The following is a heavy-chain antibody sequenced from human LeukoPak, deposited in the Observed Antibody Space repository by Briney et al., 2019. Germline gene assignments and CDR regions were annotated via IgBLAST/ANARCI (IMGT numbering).Heavy chain of an antibody. J-gene: IGHJ4*02. CDR2: ISGSGGNT. CDR3: AKDRWELLGVDY. CDR1: GFTFSNYA. V-gene: IGHV3-23*01. D-gene: IGHD1-26*01. Sequence: PGGSLRLSCVASGFTFSNYAMSWVRQAPGKGLEWVSGISGSGGNTYYADSVKGRFTISRDNSKSTLYLQMNSLRAEDTAVYYCAKDRWELLGVDYWGQGTLVTVSS.